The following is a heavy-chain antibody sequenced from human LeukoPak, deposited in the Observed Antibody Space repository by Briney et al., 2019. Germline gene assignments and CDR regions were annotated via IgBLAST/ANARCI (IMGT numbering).Heavy chain of an antibody. V-gene: IGHV3-30-3*02. CDR1: GFTFSSYA. Sequence: GGSLRLSCVASGFTFSSYAMHWVRQAPGKGLEWVAVISYDGSNKYYADFVKGRFTISRDNSKNTLYLQMNTLRAEDTAVYYCAKSPYSSGWYHFDYWGQGTLVTVSS. J-gene: IGHJ4*02. CDR3: AKSPYSSGWYHFDY. CDR2: ISYDGSNK. D-gene: IGHD6-19*01.